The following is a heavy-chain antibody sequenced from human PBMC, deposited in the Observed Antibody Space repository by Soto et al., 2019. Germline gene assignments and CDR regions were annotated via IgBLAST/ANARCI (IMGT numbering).Heavy chain of an antibody. CDR3: ARGNSGQVLRYFDWLQYYFDY. D-gene: IGHD3-9*01. J-gene: IGHJ4*02. Sequence: ASVKVSCKASGYTFTSYDINWVRQATGQGLEWMGWMNPNSGNTGYAQKFQGRVTMTRNTSISTAYMELSSLRSEDTAVYYCARGNSGQVLRYFDWLQYYFDYWGQGTLVTVSS. CDR2: MNPNSGNT. CDR1: GYTFTSYD. V-gene: IGHV1-8*01.